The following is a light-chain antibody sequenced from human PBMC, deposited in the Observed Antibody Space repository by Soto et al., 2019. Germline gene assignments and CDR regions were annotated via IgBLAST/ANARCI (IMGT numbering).Light chain of an antibody. Sequence: IQLTQSQSFLSASVGDRVTITCRASQGISSYLAWYQQKPGKAPKLLMYAASTLQRGVPSRFSGSGSGTEFTLAISSLQPEDFATYYCQQFNDYPITFGQGTRLEVK. J-gene: IGKJ5*01. CDR3: QQFNDYPIT. V-gene: IGKV1-9*01. CDR2: AAS. CDR1: QGISSY.